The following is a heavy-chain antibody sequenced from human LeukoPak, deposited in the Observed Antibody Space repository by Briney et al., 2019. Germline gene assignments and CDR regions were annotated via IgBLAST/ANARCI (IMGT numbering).Heavy chain of an antibody. CDR1: VGSISSYY. J-gene: IGHJ4*02. Sequence: SETLSLTCTVSVGSISSYYWSWIRQPPGKGLEWIGYIYYSGSTNYNPSLKSRVTISVDTSKNQFSLKLSSVTAADTAVYYCARHGSYCFDSWGQGTLVTVSS. CDR3: ARHGSYCFDS. D-gene: IGHD3-10*01. V-gene: IGHV4-59*01. CDR2: IYYSGST.